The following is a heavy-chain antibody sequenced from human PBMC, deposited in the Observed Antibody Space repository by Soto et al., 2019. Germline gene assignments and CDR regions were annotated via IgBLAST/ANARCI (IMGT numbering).Heavy chain of an antibody. V-gene: IGHV1-69*13. CDR3: ARSRAGAPPRVGMDV. J-gene: IGHJ6*02. CDR2: IIPFFHAR. D-gene: IGHD6-13*01. CDR1: GGTFSRNA. Sequence: SVKVSCKASGGTFSRNAISWVRQAPGQGLEWMGGIIPFFHARNYAQKFQGRVTITADESTSIVFMEMCSLRFEDTAVYYCARSRAGAPPRVGMDVWGQGTTVTVSS.